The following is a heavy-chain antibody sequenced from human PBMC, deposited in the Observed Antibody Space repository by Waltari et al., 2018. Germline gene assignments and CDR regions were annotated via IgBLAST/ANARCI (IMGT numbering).Heavy chain of an antibody. Sequence: QVQLVQSAAEVKKPGASVKVSCKASGYNFTRSDINRRRQAPGPGLEWMGWMTPNSGNTGYAQKFQGRVTITRNTSISTAYMELSSLRSEDTAVYYCARGEVTIFGVVPTPRVWFDPWGQGTLVTVSS. CDR1: GYNFTRSD. V-gene: IGHV1-8*03. J-gene: IGHJ5*02. D-gene: IGHD3-3*01. CDR2: MTPNSGNT. CDR3: ARGEVTIFGVVPTPRVWFDP.